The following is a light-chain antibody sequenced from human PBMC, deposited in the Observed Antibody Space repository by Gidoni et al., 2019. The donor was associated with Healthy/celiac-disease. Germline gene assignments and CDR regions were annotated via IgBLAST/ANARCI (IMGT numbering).Light chain of an antibody. CDR3: QQYNNWPPLT. J-gene: IGKJ4*01. CDR1: QSVSSN. Sequence: EIVMTQSPATLSVSPVERATLSCRASQSVSSNLPWYQQKPGQAPRLLIYGAATRATGIPARFSGSGSGTEVTLTISSLQSEDFAVYYCQQYNNWPPLTFGGGTKVEIK. CDR2: GAA. V-gene: IGKV3-15*01.